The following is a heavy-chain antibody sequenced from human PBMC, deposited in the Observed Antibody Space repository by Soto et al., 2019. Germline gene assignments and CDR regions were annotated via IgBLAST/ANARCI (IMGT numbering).Heavy chain of an antibody. V-gene: IGHV1-69*06. Sequence: QVQLVQSGAEVKKPGSSVKVSCKASGGTFSSYAISWVRQAPGQGLEWMGGIIPIFGTANYAQKFHGRVTITADKATSTAYVELSSLRYEDAAVYYCARGPGVYSSFGNRYYYYGMDVGGQGTTVTVSS. CDR3: ARGPGVYSSFGNRYYYYGMDV. CDR2: IIPIFGTA. J-gene: IGHJ6*02. CDR1: GGTFSSYA. D-gene: IGHD6-6*01.